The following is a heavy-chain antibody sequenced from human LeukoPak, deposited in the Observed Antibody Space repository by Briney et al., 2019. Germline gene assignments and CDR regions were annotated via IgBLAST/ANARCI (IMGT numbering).Heavy chain of an antibody. D-gene: IGHD2-15*01. CDR3: AKSRSEVVVAAANY. V-gene: IGHV3-23*01. Sequence: GGSLRLSCAASGFTFSSYAMNWVRQAPGKGLEWVSAITGSGGTTYYADSERGRFTISRDNSKNTLFLQMNSLRAEDTAIYYCAKSRSEVVVAAANYWGQGTLITVSS. CDR1: GFTFSSYA. CDR2: ITGSGGTT. J-gene: IGHJ4*02.